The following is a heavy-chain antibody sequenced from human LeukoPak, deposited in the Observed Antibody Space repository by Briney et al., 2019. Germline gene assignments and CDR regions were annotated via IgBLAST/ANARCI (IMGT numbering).Heavy chain of an antibody. CDR2: IKSKTDGETT. CDR1: GFTFSNAW. CDR3: TTDPIVVVPAAIPGAFDI. D-gene: IGHD2-2*02. V-gene: IGHV3-15*01. J-gene: IGHJ3*02. Sequence: GGSLRLSCAASGFTFSNAWMSWVRQAPGKGLEWVGRIKSKTDGETTDYAAPVKGRFTISRDDSKNTLYLQMNSLKTEDTAVYYCTTDPIVVVPAAIPGAFDIWGQGTMVTVSS.